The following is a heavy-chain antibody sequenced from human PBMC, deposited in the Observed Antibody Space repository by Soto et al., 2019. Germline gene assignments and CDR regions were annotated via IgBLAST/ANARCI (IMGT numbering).Heavy chain of an antibody. CDR3: ARGRRDSGYDRGFRH. J-gene: IGHJ4*02. CDR1: GGSFSGYY. V-gene: IGHV4-34*01. D-gene: IGHD5-12*01. CDR2: INHSGST. Sequence: QVQLQQWGAGLLKPSETLSLTCAVYGGSFSGYYWSWIRQPPGKGLEWIGEINHSGSTNYNPSLKSRVTISVDTSKNQFSLKLSSVTAADTAVYYCARGRRDSGYDRGFRHWGQGTLVTVSS.